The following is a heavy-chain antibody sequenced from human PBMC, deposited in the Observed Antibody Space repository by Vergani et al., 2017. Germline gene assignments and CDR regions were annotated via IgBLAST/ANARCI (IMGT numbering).Heavy chain of an antibody. CDR2: ISSSSSYI. Sequence: VQLVQSGAEVKKPGASVKVSCAASGFTFSSYSMNWVRQAPGKGLEWVSSISSSSSYIYYADSVKGRFTISRDNAKNSLYLQMNSLRAEDTAVYYCARDGTTRYYYMDVWGKGTTVTVSS. J-gene: IGHJ6*03. CDR1: GFTFSSYS. CDR3: ARDGTTRYYYMDV. V-gene: IGHV3-21*01. D-gene: IGHD1-1*01.